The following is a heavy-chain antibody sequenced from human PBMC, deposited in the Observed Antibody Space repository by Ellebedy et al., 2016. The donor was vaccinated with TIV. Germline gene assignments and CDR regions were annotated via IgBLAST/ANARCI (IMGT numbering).Heavy chain of an antibody. Sequence: GGSLRLXXVASGFTFRSHGIYWVRQAPGKGLEWVAVISSDGSNKYYADSVKGRFTISRDNSKNTLYLQMNSLRTDDMAVYYCARGGSSGSYYWGQGTLVTVSS. D-gene: IGHD3-10*01. CDR2: ISSDGSNK. CDR1: GFTFRSHG. CDR3: ARGGSSGSYY. J-gene: IGHJ4*02. V-gene: IGHV3-30*03.